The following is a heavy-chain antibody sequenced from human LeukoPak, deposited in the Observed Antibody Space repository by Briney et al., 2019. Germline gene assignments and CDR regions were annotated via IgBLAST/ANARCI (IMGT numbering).Heavy chain of an antibody. V-gene: IGHV3-23*01. CDR3: AKKRDAFVVVTESYYFDY. D-gene: IGHD2-21*02. CDR1: GFTFGSYA. CDR2: ISGSGGST. J-gene: IGHJ4*02. Sequence: PGGSLRLSCAASGFTFGSYAMSWVRQAPGKGLEWVSVISGSGGSTSYADSVKGRFTISRDNSKNTLYLQVNSLRAEDTAVYYCAKKRDAFVVVTESYYFDYWGQGTLVAVSS.